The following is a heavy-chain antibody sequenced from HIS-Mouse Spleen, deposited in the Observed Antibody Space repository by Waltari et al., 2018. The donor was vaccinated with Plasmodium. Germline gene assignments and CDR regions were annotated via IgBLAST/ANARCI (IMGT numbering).Heavy chain of an antibody. CDR2: INHSGST. CDR1: GGSFSGYY. V-gene: IGHV4-34*01. CDR3: ARLVVVASKDSY. J-gene: IGHJ4*02. D-gene: IGHD2-15*01. Sequence: QVQLQQWGAGLLKPSETLSLTCAVHGGSFSGYYGSGIRQPPGKGLEWSGEINHSGSTNYNPSLKSRVTISVDTSKNQFSLKLSSVTAADTAVYYCARLVVVASKDSYWGQGTLVTVSS.